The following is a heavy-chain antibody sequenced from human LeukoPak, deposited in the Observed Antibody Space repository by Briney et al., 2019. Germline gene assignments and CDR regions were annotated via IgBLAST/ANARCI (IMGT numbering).Heavy chain of an antibody. CDR3: AKPQYYYDSSGYYYFDY. V-gene: IGHV3-23*01. J-gene: IGHJ4*02. CDR1: GFTFSSYA. Sequence: GGSLRLSCAASGFTFSSYAMSWVRQAPGKGLEWVSTISGSGGSTYYAGSVRGRFTISRDNSKNTLYLQMNSLRAEDTAVYYCAKPQYYYDSSGYYYFDYWGQGTLVTVSS. CDR2: ISGSGGST. D-gene: IGHD3-22*01.